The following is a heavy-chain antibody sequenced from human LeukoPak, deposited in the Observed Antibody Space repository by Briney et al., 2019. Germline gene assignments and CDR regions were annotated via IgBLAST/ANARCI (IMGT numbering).Heavy chain of an antibody. V-gene: IGHV3-7*01. CDR3: ARRKLTYYYGMDV. D-gene: IGHD1-7*01. Sequence: GSLKLSCAASGFTFSNHWMSWVRPAPGKGLEGVANINQDGSEKYYVDSVKGRFTVSRDNAKNSLDLQMNTLRAEDTAVYYCARRKLTYYYGMDVWGQGTTVTVSS. J-gene: IGHJ6*02. CDR1: GFTFSNHW. CDR2: INQDGSEK.